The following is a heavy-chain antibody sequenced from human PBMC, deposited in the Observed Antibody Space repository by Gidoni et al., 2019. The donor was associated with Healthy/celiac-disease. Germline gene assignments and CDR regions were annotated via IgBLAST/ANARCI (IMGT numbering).Heavy chain of an antibody. V-gene: IGHV4-59*01. CDR3: ARGELPYYFDY. CDR2: IYYSGST. CDR1: GGSISSYY. D-gene: IGHD1-7*01. J-gene: IGHJ4*02. Sequence: QVQLQESGPGLVKPSETLSLTCTVSGGSISSYYWSWIRQPPGKGLEWIGYIYYSGSTNYNPSLKSRVTISVDTSKNQFSLKLSSVTAADTAVYYCARGELPYYFDYWGQGTLVTVSS.